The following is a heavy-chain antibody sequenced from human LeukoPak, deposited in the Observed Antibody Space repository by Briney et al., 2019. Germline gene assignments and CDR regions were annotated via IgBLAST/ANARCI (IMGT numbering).Heavy chain of an antibody. Sequence: GGSLRLSCAASGFTVSSNYMTWVRQAPGKGLEWVSVIYSGGTTFCADAVKGRFTISRDNSKNTVYLQMNSLRAEDTALYYCARDRAEAAAGPYLDYWGQGTLVTVSS. D-gene: IGHD6-13*01. CDR2: IYSGGTT. CDR1: GFTVSSNY. CDR3: ARDRAEAAAGPYLDY. J-gene: IGHJ4*02. V-gene: IGHV3-53*01.